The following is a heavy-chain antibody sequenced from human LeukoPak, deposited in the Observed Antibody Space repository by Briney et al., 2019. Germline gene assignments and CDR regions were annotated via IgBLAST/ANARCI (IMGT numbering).Heavy chain of an antibody. D-gene: IGHD1-26*01. V-gene: IGHV3-21*01. CDR2: ISSSSSYI. J-gene: IGHJ3*02. CDR3: ARSPWEPFPDAFDI. CDR1: GFTFSSYS. Sequence: GGSLRLSCAASGFTFSSYSMNWVRQAPGKGLEWVSSISSSSSYIYYADSVKGRFTISRDNAKNSLYLQMNSLRAEDTAVYYCARSPWEPFPDAFDIWGQGTMVTVSS.